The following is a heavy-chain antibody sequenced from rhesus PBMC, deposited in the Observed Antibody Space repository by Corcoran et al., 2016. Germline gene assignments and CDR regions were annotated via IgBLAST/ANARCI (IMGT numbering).Heavy chain of an antibody. Sequence: QLQLQESGPGLVKPSETLSLTCAVSGGSISSNYWSWIRQPPGKGLEWIGRITGSGGSTAYNPSLKSRVTISTDTSKNQFSLKLSSVTAADTAVYYCAREPASYNFWSGYYGLDSWGQGVVVTVSS. CDR3: AREPASYNFWSGYYGLDS. CDR2: ITGSGGST. J-gene: IGHJ6*01. V-gene: IGHV4-173*01. CDR1: GGSISSNY. D-gene: IGHD3-3*01.